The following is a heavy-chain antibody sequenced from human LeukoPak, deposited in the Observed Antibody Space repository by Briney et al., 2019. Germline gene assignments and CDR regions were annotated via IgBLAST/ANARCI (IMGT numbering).Heavy chain of an antibody. CDR2: ISGSSNTI. CDR1: GFSFSTYA. D-gene: IGHD2-2*02. V-gene: IGHV3-48*04. CDR3: ATGRNVVVPAAILGVGPWYYYYYMDV. J-gene: IGHJ6*03. Sequence: GGSLRLSCAASGFSFSTYAMNWVRQAPGKGLEWLSYISGSSNTIYYADSVKGRFTVSRDNAKNSLHLQMNSLRTEDTAVYYCATGRNVVVPAAILGVGPWYYYYYMDVWGKGTTVTVSS.